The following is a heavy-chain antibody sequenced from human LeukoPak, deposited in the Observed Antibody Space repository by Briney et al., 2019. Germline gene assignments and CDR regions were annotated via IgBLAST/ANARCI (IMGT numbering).Heavy chain of an antibody. CDR2: IGTGNGNT. Sequence: GASVKVSCKASGYSFTTYGMGWVRQAPGQGLELMGWIGTGNGNTKYAQKFQGRLTMTTDTSTSTVYMELWSLRSDDTAVYYCARDDSGHVPYWGQGTLVTVSS. D-gene: IGHD5-12*01. J-gene: IGHJ4*02. CDR1: GYSFTTYG. CDR3: ARDDSGHVPY. V-gene: IGHV1-18*01.